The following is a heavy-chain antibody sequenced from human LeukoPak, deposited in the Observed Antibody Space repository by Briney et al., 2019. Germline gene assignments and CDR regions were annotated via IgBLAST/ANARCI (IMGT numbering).Heavy chain of an antibody. J-gene: IGHJ6*02. CDR2: TYYRSKWYN. Sequence: SQTLSLTCAISGDSVSSNSAAWNWIRQSPSRGLEWLGRTYYRSKWYNDYAVSVKSRITINPDTSKNQFSLQLNSVTPEDTAVYYCARADLRPRGYSYGYFSYYYYGMDVWGQGITVTVSS. D-gene: IGHD5-18*01. CDR1: GDSVSSNSAA. CDR3: ARADLRPRGYSYGYFSYYYYGMDV. V-gene: IGHV6-1*01.